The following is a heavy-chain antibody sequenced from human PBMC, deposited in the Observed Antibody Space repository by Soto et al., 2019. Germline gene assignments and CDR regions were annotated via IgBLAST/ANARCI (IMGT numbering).Heavy chain of an antibody. Sequence: VGSLRLSCVASGFTFINVWMSWVRQAPGKGLEWVGRMKSETGGGATDYAAPVKGRFTISRDDSKNMLYLQMNSLKIEETSVYYCTTAPRRFGEASWGQGTLVTVSS. D-gene: IGHD3-10*01. CDR3: TTAPRRFGEAS. J-gene: IGHJ5*02. CDR1: GFTFINVW. CDR2: MKSETGGGAT. V-gene: IGHV3-15*01.